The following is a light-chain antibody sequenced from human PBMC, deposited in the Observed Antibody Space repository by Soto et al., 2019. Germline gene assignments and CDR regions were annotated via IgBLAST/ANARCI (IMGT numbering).Light chain of an antibody. CDR3: QQYGTSEII. CDR1: QTLSNSF. J-gene: IGKJ5*01. V-gene: IGKV3-20*01. Sequence: VLTQSPATLSLSPGERATVSCRASQTLSNSFIAWYQQKPGQAPRLLIYDTSSRATGVPDRYSASGSRTDFTLTISRLEPEDFAVFFCQQYGTSEIIFGQGTRLEIK. CDR2: DTS.